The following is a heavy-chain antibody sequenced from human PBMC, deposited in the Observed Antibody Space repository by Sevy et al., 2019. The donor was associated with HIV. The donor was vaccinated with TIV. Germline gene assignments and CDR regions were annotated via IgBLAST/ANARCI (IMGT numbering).Heavy chain of an antibody. CDR2: ISSGNTYT. Sequence: GGSLRLSCAASGLIFSDYYMGWVRQAPGKGLEWVADISSGNTYTNYADSVKGRFTISRDKAKKSLYLQMNTLRAEDTAVYYCARLRVIASAPYYFDYWGQGALVTVSS. D-gene: IGHD2-21*01. J-gene: IGHJ4*02. V-gene: IGHV3-11*06. CDR3: ARLRVIASAPYYFDY. CDR1: GLIFSDYY.